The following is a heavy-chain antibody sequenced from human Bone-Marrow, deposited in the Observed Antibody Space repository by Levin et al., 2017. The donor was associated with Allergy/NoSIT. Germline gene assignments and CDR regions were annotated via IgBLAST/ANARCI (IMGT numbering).Heavy chain of an antibody. D-gene: IGHD2-15*01. V-gene: IGHV3-15*07. CDR2: IKSTVDGGTP. Sequence: GGSLRLSCAASGFTFHNAWMNWVRQAPGKGLEWVGRIKSTVDGGTPDYPAPVKGRFTISRDVSKNTLYLQINSLKTEDTAVYYCTTTYCSGGNCYSGAFGYWGQGTLVTVSS. J-gene: IGHJ4*02. CDR3: TTTYCSGGNCYSGAFGY. CDR1: GFTFHNAW.